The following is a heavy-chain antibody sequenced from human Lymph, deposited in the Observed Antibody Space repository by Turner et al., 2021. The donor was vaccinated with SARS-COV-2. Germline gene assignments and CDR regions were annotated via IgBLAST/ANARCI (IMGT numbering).Heavy chain of an antibody. J-gene: IGHJ4*02. CDR2: ITFTSSYI. CDR3: ARGPPDFPYYFDY. Sequence: ELQLVASGGGLVNPGRCLSLYCAASGFTFSSYSMNWVRQAPGKGLEWVSSITFTSSYIYYADTVKVRFTISRDNAKNSLYLQMNSLRAADTAVYYCARGPPDFPYYFDYWGQGTLVTVSS. CDR1: GFTFSSYS. V-gene: IGHV3-21*01. D-gene: IGHD2-21*02.